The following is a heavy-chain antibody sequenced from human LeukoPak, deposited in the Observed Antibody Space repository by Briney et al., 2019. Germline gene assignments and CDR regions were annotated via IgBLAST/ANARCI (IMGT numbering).Heavy chain of an antibody. J-gene: IGHJ4*02. V-gene: IGHV3-49*04. D-gene: IGHD3-22*01. Sequence: GGSLRLSCTASGFTFCDYAMSWVRQAPGKGLGWVGFIRSKDYGGTTEYAASVKGRFTISRDDSKSIAYLQMNSLKTEDTAVYYCILIGNTYYYDSSGYYFDYWGQGTLVTVSS. CDR3: ILIGNTYYYDSSGYYFDY. CDR1: GFTFCDYA. CDR2: IRSKDYGGTT.